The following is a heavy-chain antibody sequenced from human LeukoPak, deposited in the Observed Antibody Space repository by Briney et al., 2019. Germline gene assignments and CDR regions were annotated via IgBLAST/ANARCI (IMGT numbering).Heavy chain of an antibody. CDR1: GGSFSGYY. J-gene: IGHJ4*02. CDR3: ASMYYYDSSGYYYVDY. CDR2: INHSGST. V-gene: IGHV4-34*01. Sequence: SETLSLTCAVCGGSFSGYYWSWIRQPPGKGLEWIGEINHSGSTNYNPSLKSRVTISVDTSKNQFSLKLSSVTAADTAVYYCASMYYYDSSGYYYVDYWGQGTLVTVSS. D-gene: IGHD3-22*01.